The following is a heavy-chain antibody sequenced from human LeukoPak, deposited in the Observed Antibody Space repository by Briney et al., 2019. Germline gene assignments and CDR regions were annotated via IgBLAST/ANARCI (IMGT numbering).Heavy chain of an antibody. D-gene: IGHD3-10*01. CDR2: IYTSGHI. J-gene: IGHJ5*02. Sequence: SEPLSFTCTVSGGSINSYYWSWIRQTAGKGLEWIGRIYTSGHINYNPSLRSRVTMSVDTSKNQFSLNLSSVTAADTAVYYCARALQGGSGSSPGWFDPWGQGTLVTVSS. CDR3: ARALQGGSGSSPGWFDP. V-gene: IGHV4-4*07. CDR1: GGSINSYY.